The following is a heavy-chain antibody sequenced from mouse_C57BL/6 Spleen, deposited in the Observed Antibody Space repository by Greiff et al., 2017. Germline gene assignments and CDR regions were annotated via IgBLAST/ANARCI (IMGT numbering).Heavy chain of an antibody. J-gene: IGHJ3*01. Sequence: VQLQQSGAELVKPGASVKISCKASGYAFSSYWMNWVKQRPGKGLEWIGQIYPGGGDTNYNGKFKGKATLTADKSSSTAYMQLSSLTSEDSAVYFCARGNYGSSHPWFAYWGQGTLVTVSA. CDR1: GYAFSSYW. CDR2: IYPGGGDT. CDR3: ARGNYGSSHPWFAY. V-gene: IGHV1-80*01. D-gene: IGHD1-1*01.